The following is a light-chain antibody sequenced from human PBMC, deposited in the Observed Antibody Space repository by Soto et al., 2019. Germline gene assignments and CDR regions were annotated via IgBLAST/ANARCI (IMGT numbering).Light chain of an antibody. CDR3: QQYDILPPA. CDR1: QGFNNY. Sequence: DIQMTQTPSSLSASVGDRVTITCRASQGFNNYLVWYQQKPGKAPELLIYDAFTLQTGVPSRFSGGGSGTEFTLTISSLQPEDVARYDCQQYDILPPALGQVTRLEI. CDR2: DAF. V-gene: IGKV1-33*01. J-gene: IGKJ2*01.